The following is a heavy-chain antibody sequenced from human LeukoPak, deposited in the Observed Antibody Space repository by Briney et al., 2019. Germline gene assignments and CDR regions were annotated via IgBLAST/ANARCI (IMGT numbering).Heavy chain of an antibody. D-gene: IGHD3-22*01. CDR1: GGSISSYY. V-gene: IGHV4-59*01. CDR3: ARGATYYYDSSGYGAFDI. CDR2: IYYSGST. J-gene: IGHJ3*02. Sequence: SSETLSLTCTVSGGSISSYYWSWIRQPPGKGLEWIGCIYYSGSTNYNPSLKSRVTISVDTSKNQFSLKLSSVTAADTAVYYCARGATYYYDSSGYGAFDIWGQGTMVTVSS.